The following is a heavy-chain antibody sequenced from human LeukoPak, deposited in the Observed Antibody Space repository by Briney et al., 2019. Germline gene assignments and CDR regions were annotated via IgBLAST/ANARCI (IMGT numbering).Heavy chain of an antibody. CDR3: ARGHYFDTFDI. D-gene: IGHD3-10*01. Sequence: APVKVSCKASGYTFTSYDISWVRQATGQGLEWMGWMNPNSGDTVYAQKFQGRVTMTRNTSINTAYMELSSLRSEDTAVYFCARGHYFDTFDIWGQGATVTVSS. V-gene: IGHV1-8*01. J-gene: IGHJ3*02. CDR2: MNPNSGDT. CDR1: GYTFTSYD.